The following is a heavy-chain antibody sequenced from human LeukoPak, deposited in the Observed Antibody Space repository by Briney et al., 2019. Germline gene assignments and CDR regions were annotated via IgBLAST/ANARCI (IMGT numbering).Heavy chain of an antibody. V-gene: IGHV4-30-2*01. Sequence: SGTLSLTCAVSGGSISSGGYSWSWIRQPPGKGLEWIGYIYHSGSTYYNPSLKSRVTISVDRSKNQFSLKLSSVTAADTAVYYCARAFPITSWFDPWGQGTLVTVSS. CDR2: IYHSGST. D-gene: IGHD5-12*01. J-gene: IGHJ5*02. CDR3: ARAFPITSWFDP. CDR1: GGSISSGGYS.